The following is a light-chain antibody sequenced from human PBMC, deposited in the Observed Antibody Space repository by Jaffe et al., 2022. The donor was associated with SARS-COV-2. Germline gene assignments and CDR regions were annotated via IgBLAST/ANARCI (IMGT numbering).Light chain of an antibody. CDR1: NIGGKN. V-gene: IGLV3-9*01. CDR3: QVWDSSVV. CDR2: RDR. J-gene: IGLJ2*01. Sequence: SYELTQPLSVSVALGQTAKITCGGNNIGGKNVHWHQQKSGQAPVLLIYRDRNRPSGIPERFSGSNSGNTATLTISRVQAGDEADYYCQVWDSSVVFGGGTKLTVL.